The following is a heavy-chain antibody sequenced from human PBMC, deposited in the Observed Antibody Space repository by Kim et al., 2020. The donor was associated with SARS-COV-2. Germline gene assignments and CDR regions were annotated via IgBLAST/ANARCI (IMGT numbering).Heavy chain of an antibody. CDR2: IYYSGST. J-gene: IGHJ4*02. V-gene: IGHV4-31*03. Sequence: SETLSLTCTVSGGSISSGGYYWSWIRQHPGKGLEWIGYIYYSGSTYYNPSLKSRVTISVDTSKNQFSLKLSSVTAADTAVYYCARETFYGDSSSDYFDYWGQGTLVTVPS. CDR1: GGSISSGGYY. D-gene: IGHD4-17*01. CDR3: ARETFYGDSSSDYFDY.